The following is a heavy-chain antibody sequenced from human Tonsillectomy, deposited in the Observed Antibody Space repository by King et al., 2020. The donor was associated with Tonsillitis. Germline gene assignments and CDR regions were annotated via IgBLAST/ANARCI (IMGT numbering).Heavy chain of an antibody. Sequence: VQLVESGGEVKKPGASVKVSCKASGFTFSKYGFSWVRQAPGQGLEWVGWIYAYNGNSDYAQNLQGRVTLTTDTSTSTAYMELRSLRSDDTAVYYCARGSAGAYWGQGTLVSVSS. CDR1: GFTFSKYG. CDR3: ARGSAGAY. CDR2: IYAYNGNS. V-gene: IGHV1-18*01. J-gene: IGHJ4*02.